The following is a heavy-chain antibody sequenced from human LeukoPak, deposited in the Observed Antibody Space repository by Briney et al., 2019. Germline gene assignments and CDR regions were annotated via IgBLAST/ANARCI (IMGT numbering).Heavy chain of an antibody. V-gene: IGHV3-48*01. Sequence: PGGSLRLSCAASGFTFSSYSMNWVRQAPGKGLEWVSHISSSSSTIYYADSVKGRFTISRDNSKNTLYLQMGSLRAEDMAVYYCARGHFGELDYWGQGTLVTVSS. D-gene: IGHD3-10*01. CDR2: ISSSSSTI. CDR3: ARGHFGELDY. CDR1: GFTFSSYS. J-gene: IGHJ4*02.